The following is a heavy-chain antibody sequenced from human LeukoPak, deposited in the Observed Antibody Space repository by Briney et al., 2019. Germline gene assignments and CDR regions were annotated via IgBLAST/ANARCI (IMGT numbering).Heavy chain of an antibody. J-gene: IGHJ4*02. V-gene: IGHV4-4*07. CDR1: GGSISSYH. CDR2: IYTSGST. D-gene: IGHD3-3*01. CDR3: ARGPKYYDFWSGYSVTLDY. Sequence: PSETLSLTCTVSGGSISSYHWSWIRQPAGKGLEWIGRIYTSGSTNYNPSLKSRVTMSVDTSKNQFSLKLSSVTAADTAVYYCARGPKYYDFWSGYSVTLDYWGQGTLVTVSS.